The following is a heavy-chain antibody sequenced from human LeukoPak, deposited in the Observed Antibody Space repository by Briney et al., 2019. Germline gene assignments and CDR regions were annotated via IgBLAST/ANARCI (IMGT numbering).Heavy chain of an antibody. V-gene: IGHV3-48*04. CDR2: ISSSSSTI. Sequence: GGSLRLSCAASGFTFSSYSMNWVRQAPGKGLEWVSYISSSSSTIYYADSVKGRFTISRDNAKNSLYLQMNSLRAEDTAVYYCARDLTPYIAAAGTSPFDYWGQGTLVTVSS. CDR3: ARDLTPYIAAAGTSPFDY. D-gene: IGHD6-13*01. J-gene: IGHJ4*02. CDR1: GFTFSSYS.